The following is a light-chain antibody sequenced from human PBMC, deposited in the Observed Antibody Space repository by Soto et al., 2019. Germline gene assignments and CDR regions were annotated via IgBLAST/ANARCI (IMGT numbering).Light chain of an antibody. CDR3: SSYTGSNAVV. Sequence: QSALTQPASVSGSPGQSITISCTGTSSDVGGYNYVSWYLQHPGKAPKLIIYGVSNRPSGVYNRFSGSKSGNTASLTISGLQAEDEADYYCSSYTGSNAVVFGGGTKVTVL. CDR1: SSDVGGYNY. CDR2: GVS. V-gene: IGLV2-14*01. J-gene: IGLJ2*01.